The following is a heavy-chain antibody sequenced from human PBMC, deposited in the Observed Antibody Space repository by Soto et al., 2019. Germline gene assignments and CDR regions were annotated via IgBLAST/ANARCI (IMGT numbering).Heavy chain of an antibody. V-gene: IGHV3-23*01. J-gene: IGHJ4*02. CDR1: GFTFSTYA. CDR3: AKDRPRRTSAYFFDY. CDR2: VSASGLNT. Sequence: EVQLLESGGKLVQPGGSLTLSCAASGFTFSTYAMAWVRQAPGKGLEWVSGVSASGLNTDYADPVKGRFYISRDNSKNPVSLHMNRLRAEDTGLYYGAKDRPRRTSAYFFDYWGQGTPVTVSS. D-gene: IGHD2-15*01.